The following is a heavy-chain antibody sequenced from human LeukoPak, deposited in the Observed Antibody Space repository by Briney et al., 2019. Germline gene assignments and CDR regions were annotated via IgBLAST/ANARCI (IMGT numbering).Heavy chain of an antibody. CDR1: GYSISSGYY. D-gene: IGHD6-13*01. V-gene: IGHV4-38-2*02. J-gene: IGHJ4*02. CDR3: ARGRVAAAGLFFDY. Sequence: SETLSLTCSVSGYSISSGYYWGWIRQPPGKGLEWIGSIYHSGTTYYNPPLNSRVTISVDTSKNQFSLKLSSVTAADTAVYYCARGRVAAAGLFFDYWGQGTLVTVSS. CDR2: IYHSGTT.